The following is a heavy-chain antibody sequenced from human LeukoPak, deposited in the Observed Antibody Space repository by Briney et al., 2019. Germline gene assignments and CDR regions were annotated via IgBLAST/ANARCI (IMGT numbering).Heavy chain of an antibody. Sequence: GGSLRLSCAASGFTFSSYNMKWVRQAPGKGLGWVSSISSSSSYIYYADSVKGRFTISRDNAKNSLYLQMNSLRAEDTAVYYCARFSGYCSSTSCTPGDWGQGTLVTVSS. CDR2: ISSSSSYI. CDR3: ARFSGYCSSTSCTPGD. V-gene: IGHV3-21*01. J-gene: IGHJ4*02. D-gene: IGHD2-2*01. CDR1: GFTFSSYN.